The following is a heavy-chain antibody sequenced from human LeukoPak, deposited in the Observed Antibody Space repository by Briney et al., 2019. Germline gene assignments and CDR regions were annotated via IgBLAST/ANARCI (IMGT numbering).Heavy chain of an antibody. CDR1: GFTFSSYS. V-gene: IGHV3-48*04. CDR3: ARGAHTYYYDSSGYYYFDY. D-gene: IGHD3-22*01. Sequence: GGSLRLSCAASGFTFSSYSMNWVRQAPGKGLEWVSYISSSSSTIYYADSVKGRFTISRDNAKNSLYLQMNSLRAEDTAVYYCARGAHTYYYDSSGYYYFDYWGQGTLVTVSS. J-gene: IGHJ4*02. CDR2: ISSSSSTI.